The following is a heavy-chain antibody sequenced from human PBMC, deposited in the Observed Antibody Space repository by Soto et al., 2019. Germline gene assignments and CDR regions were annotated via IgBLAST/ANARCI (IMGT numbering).Heavy chain of an antibody. CDR3: AISQDRGGRTTLIY. CDR2: INWKSDI. D-gene: IGHD4-17*01. Sequence: GGSLRLSCAVSGFNFDDNDMHWVRQDPEKGLEWVSGINWKSDIGYADSVKGRFTISRDNAEKSLYLQMNSLRAEDPALYYCAISQDRGGRTTLIYWGQGTQVTVSS. V-gene: IGHV3-9*01. CDR1: GFNFDDND. J-gene: IGHJ4*02.